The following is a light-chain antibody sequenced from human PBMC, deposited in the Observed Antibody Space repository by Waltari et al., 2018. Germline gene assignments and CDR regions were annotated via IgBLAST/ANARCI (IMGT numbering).Light chain of an antibody. Sequence: DIQMTQSPSSLSASVGARVTITCRASQSVSKYLNWYQQQPGKAPKLLIYTTSNLQSGVPSRFSGSGSGKDFTLSISSLQLEDLATYYCQQSYNAPLSFGGGTKVEIK. J-gene: IGKJ4*02. CDR1: QSVSKY. V-gene: IGKV1-39*01. CDR3: QQSYNAPLS. CDR2: TTS.